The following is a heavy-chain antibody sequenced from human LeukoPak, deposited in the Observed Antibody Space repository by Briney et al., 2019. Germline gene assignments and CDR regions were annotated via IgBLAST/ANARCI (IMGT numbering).Heavy chain of an antibody. CDR2: IYSGDSGVST. V-gene: IGHV3-53*04. CDR3: ARSAARLRYYYAMDV. CDR1: GFSVSNTY. J-gene: IGHJ6*02. D-gene: IGHD6-6*01. Sequence: GGSLRLSCAASGFSVSNTYMSWVRQAPGKGLEWVSVIYSGDSGVSTYYADSVKGRFTISRHNYKNTLYLQMSSLRAEDTAVYFCARSAARLRYYYAMDVWGQGTTVTVCS.